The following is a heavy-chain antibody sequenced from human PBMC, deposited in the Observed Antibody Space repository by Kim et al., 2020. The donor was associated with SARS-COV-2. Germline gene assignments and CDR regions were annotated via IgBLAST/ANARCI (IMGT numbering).Heavy chain of an antibody. J-gene: IGHJ4*02. D-gene: IGHD6-19*01. Sequence: SETLSLTCAVYGGSFSGYYWSWIRQPPGKGLEWMGEINHSGSTNYNPSLKSRVTISVDTSKNQFSLKLSSVTAADTAVYYCARDYSSGWYEPYYFDYWGQGTLVTVSS. CDR3: ARDYSSGWYEPYYFDY. CDR1: GGSFSGYY. V-gene: IGHV4-34*01. CDR2: INHSGST.